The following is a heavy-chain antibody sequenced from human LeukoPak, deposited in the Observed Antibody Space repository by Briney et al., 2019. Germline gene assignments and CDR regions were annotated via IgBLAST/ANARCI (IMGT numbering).Heavy chain of an antibody. V-gene: IGHV3-21*04. CDR1: GFTFNSYS. J-gene: IGHJ4*02. CDR3: AKAYYYDRSGYFAFAY. CDR2: ISSSRTYI. D-gene: IGHD3-22*01. Sequence: PGGPLRLSCTASGFTFNSYSMNWVPQAPGKGLELVSSISSSRTYIYYADSVKGRFTISRDNSKDTLYLQMNSLRAEDTAVYYCAKAYYYDRSGYFAFAYWGQGTLVTVSS.